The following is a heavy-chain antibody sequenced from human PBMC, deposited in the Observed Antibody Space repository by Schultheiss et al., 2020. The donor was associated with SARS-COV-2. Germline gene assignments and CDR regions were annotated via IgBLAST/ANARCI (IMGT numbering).Heavy chain of an antibody. CDR3: VKGLDLGGY. D-gene: IGHD3/OR15-3a*01. J-gene: IGHJ4*02. V-gene: IGHV4-59*08. Sequence: SETLSLTCAVYGGSISSYYWSWIRQPPGKGLEWIGYIYYSGSTNYNPSLKSRVTISVDTSKNQFSLKLSSVTAADTAVYYCVKGLDLGGYWGQGTLVTVSS. CDR2: IYYSGST. CDR1: GGSISSYY.